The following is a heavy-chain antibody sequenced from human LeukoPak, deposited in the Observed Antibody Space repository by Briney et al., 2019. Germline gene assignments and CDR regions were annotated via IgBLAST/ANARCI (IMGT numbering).Heavy chain of an antibody. D-gene: IGHD3-16*01. CDR3: AIIWGVAENYFDY. V-gene: IGHV3-30*02. CDR2: MHYDGSIK. Sequence: PGGSLRLSCAASGFTFSNNGMHWVRQAPGKGLEWVAFMHYDGSIKYHADSVRGRFTISRDNSKNTLYLQMNSLRAEDTAVYYCAIIWGVAENYFDYWGQGTLVTVSS. CDR1: GFTFSNNG. J-gene: IGHJ4*02.